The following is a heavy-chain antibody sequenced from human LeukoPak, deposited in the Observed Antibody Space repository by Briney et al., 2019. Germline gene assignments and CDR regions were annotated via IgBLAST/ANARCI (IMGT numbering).Heavy chain of an antibody. CDR2: MNPNSGNT. J-gene: IGHJ6*02. V-gene: IGHV1-8*01. Sequence: ASVNVSCKASGYTFTSYDINWVRQATGQGLEWMGWMNPNSGNTGYAQKFQGRVTMTRNTSMSTAYKELSSLRSEDTAVYYCARGLVVNGMDVWGQGTTVTVSS. D-gene: IGHD2-15*01. CDR1: GYTFTSYD. CDR3: ARGLVVNGMDV.